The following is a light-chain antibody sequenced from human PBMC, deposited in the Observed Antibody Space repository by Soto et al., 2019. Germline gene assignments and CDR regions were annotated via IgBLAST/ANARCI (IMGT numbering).Light chain of an antibody. J-gene: IGKJ4*01. V-gene: IGKV4-1*01. Sequence: DIVMTQSPDSLAVSLGERATINCKSSQSVFYSSNNKNYLTWYQQKPGQPPKLLIYWASTRESGVPDRFSGSGSGTDFTLTISRLQAEDVAVYYCQQDYSTPTFGGGTKVEI. CDR2: WAS. CDR1: QSVFYSSNNKNY. CDR3: QQDYSTPT.